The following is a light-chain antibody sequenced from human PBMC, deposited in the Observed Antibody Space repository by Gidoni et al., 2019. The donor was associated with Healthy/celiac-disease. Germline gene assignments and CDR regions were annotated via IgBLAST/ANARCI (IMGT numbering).Light chain of an antibody. CDR3: SSYTSSSTVV. CDR1: SSDVGGYNY. J-gene: IGLJ1*01. CDR2: EVS. V-gene: IGLV2-14*01. Sequence: SALTQPASVSGPPGQSITLSCTGTSSDVGGYNYVSWYQQHPGKAPKLMIYEVSNRPSGVSNRFSGSKSGNTASLTISGRQAEDEADYYCSSYTSSSTVVFGTGTKVTVL.